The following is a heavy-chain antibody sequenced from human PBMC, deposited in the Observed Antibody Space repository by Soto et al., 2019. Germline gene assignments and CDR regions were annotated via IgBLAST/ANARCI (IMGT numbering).Heavy chain of an antibody. V-gene: IGHV1-18*01. CDR1: GYTFTSYG. Sequence: QVQLGQSGAEVKKPGASVKVSCKASGYTFTSYGISWVRQAPGQGLEWMGWISAYNGNTNYAQKLQGRVTMTTDTATSTAYMELRRLRSDDTAVYYCARDQPQYYSDSSGYFDYWGQGTLVTVSS. CDR3: ARDQPQYYSDSSGYFDY. D-gene: IGHD3-22*01. CDR2: ISAYNGNT. J-gene: IGHJ4*02.